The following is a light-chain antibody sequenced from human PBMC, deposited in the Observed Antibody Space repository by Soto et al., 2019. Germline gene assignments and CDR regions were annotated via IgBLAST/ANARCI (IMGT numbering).Light chain of an antibody. Sequence: DIQMTQSPSSLSASVRDRVTITCRASQRITSQLNWYQQKPGTAPKLLIYEASSLQAGVPSRFSGSGSGTHFTLTINSLQPEDFATYFCQQSYSTPWTFGQGTKVEI. V-gene: IGKV1-39*01. CDR3: QQSYSTPWT. CDR2: EAS. J-gene: IGKJ1*01. CDR1: QRITSQ.